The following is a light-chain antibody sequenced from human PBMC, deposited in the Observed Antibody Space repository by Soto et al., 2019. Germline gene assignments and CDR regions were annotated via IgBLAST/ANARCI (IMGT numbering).Light chain of an antibody. J-gene: IGKJ1*01. CDR2: LGS. Sequence: DIVMTQSTLSLPVTPGEPASISCRSSRSLLHANGYKYLDWYLQKPGQSPQLLIYLGSNRASGVPDRFSGSGSGTDFTLKISRVEAEDVGVYYCMQALLTPWTFGQGTKVEIK. V-gene: IGKV2-28*01. CDR1: RSLLHANGYKY. CDR3: MQALLTPWT.